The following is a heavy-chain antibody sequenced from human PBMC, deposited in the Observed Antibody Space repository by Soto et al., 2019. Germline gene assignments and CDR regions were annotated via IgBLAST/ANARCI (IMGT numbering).Heavy chain of an antibody. CDR2: ISYDGSNK. V-gene: IGHV3-30-3*02. CDR1: GFTFSSYA. Sequence: GGSLRLSCAASGFTFSSYAMHWVRQAPGKGLEWVAVISYDGSNKYYADSVKGRFTISRDNSKNTLYLQMNSLRAEDTAVYYCAKSNWFDPWGQGSLVTSPQ. J-gene: IGHJ5*02. CDR3: AKSNWFDP.